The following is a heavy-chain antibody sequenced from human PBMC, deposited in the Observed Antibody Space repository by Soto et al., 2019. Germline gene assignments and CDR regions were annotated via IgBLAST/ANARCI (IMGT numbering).Heavy chain of an antibody. CDR3: ARVVGTKLDY. CDR1: GRSISSYY. V-gene: IGHV4-59*01. CDR2: IYYSGST. D-gene: IGHD1-1*01. J-gene: IGHJ4*02. Sequence: QVQLQESGPGLVKPSETLSLTCTVSGRSISSYYWSWIRQPPGKGLEWIGYIYYSGSTNYNPSLKSRVTISVDTSKNQFSLKLSSVTAADTAVYYCARVVGTKLDYWGQGTLVTVSS.